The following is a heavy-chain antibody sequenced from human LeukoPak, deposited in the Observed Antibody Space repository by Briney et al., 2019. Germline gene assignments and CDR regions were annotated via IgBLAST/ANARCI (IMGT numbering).Heavy chain of an antibody. V-gene: IGHV3-53*01. CDR3: ARGPSTGSLYYYGSGSYFRSTDV. D-gene: IGHD3-10*01. J-gene: IGHJ6*04. CDR1: GFTVSSNS. Sequence: PGGSLRLSCTVPGFTVSSNSMSWVRQAPGKGLEWVSFIYSDNTHYSDSVKGRFTISRDNSKNTLYLQMNSLRAEDTAVYYCARGPSTGSLYYYGSGSYFRSTDVWGKGTTVTISS. CDR2: IYSDNT.